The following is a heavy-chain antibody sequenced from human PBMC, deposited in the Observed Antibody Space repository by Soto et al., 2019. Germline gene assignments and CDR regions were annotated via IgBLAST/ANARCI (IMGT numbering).Heavy chain of an antibody. CDR3: AREVGSGWYGGNYFDY. J-gene: IGHJ4*02. Sequence: QVQLVESGGGVVQPGRSLRLSCAASGFTFSSYGMYWVRQAPGKGLEWVAVIWYDGSNKYYADSVKGRFTISRDNSKNTLYLQMNSLRAEDTAVYYCAREVGSGWYGGNYFDYWGQGTLVTVSS. D-gene: IGHD6-19*01. V-gene: IGHV3-33*01. CDR1: GFTFSSYG. CDR2: IWYDGSNK.